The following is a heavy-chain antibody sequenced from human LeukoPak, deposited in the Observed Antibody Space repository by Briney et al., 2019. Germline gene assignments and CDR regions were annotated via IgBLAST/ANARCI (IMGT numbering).Heavy chain of an antibody. CDR2: IRSKTDSYAT. J-gene: IGHJ6*03. CDR1: GFTFSGSA. CDR3: ARNIKLLRNYYYYMDV. V-gene: IGHV3-73*01. D-gene: IGHD1-26*01. Sequence: GGSLRLSCAASGFTFSGSAMHWVRQASGKGLEWVGRIRSKTDSYATSYAASVKGRFALSRDDSKNTAYLQMNSLKTEDTAVYYCARNIKLLRNYYYYMDVWGKGTTVTVSS.